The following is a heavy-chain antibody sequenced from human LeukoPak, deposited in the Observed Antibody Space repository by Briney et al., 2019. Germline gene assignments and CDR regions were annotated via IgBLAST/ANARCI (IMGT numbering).Heavy chain of an antibody. J-gene: IGHJ4*02. CDR2: ISGSGGST. CDR3: AKQNAILTGYYFDY. D-gene: IGHD3-9*01. Sequence: TGGSLRLSCAPSGFIFSSYAMSWVRQAPGKGLEWVSDISGSGGSTYYADSVKGRFTISRDNSKNTLYLQMNSLRAEDTAVYYCAKQNAILTGYYFDYWGQGTLVTVSS. CDR1: GFIFSSYA. V-gene: IGHV3-23*01.